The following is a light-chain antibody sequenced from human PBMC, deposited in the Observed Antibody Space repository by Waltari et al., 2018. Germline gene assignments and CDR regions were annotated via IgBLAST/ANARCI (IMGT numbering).Light chain of an antibody. V-gene: IGLV2-14*03. CDR2: DVS. CDR1: TSDVGGYNS. Sequence: QSALTQPASVSGSPGQSITISCPGTTSDVGGYNSVSWYQQHPGKAPKLMIYDVSKRPSGVSDRFSGSKSGNTASLTISGLQTEDEADYYCSSYSRSSTFYVFGTGTKVTVL. J-gene: IGLJ1*01. CDR3: SSYSRSSTFYV.